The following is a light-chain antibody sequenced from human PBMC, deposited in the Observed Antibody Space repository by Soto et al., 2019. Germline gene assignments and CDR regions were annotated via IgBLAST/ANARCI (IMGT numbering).Light chain of an antibody. J-gene: IGKJ4*01. V-gene: IGKV3-11*01. Sequence: IVLTQSPPTLSLSPGEMSTLSCRASQSVSSYLAWYQQKPGQAPRLLIYDASNRATGIPARFSGSGSGTDFTLTISRLEPEDFAVYYCQQFSSYPLTFGGGTKVDIK. CDR2: DAS. CDR3: QQFSSYPLT. CDR1: QSVSSY.